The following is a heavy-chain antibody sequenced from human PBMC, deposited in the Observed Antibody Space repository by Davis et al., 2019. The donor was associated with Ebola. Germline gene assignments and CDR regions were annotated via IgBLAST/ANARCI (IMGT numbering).Heavy chain of an antibody. Sequence: GESLKISCAASGFTFSSYSMNWVRQAPGKGLEWVSSISSSGSYIYYADSVKGRFTISRDNAKNSLYLQMNSLRAEDTAVYYCARGYYDSSGYYHPNYYYYGMDVWGQGTTVTVSS. CDR1: GFTFSSYS. V-gene: IGHV3-21*04. CDR2: ISSSGSYI. D-gene: IGHD3-22*01. J-gene: IGHJ6*02. CDR3: ARGYYDSSGYYHPNYYYYGMDV.